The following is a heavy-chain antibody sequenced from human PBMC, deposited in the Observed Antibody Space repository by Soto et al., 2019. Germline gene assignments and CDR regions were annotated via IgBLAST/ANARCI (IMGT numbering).Heavy chain of an antibody. V-gene: IGHV3-23*01. CDR1: GFIFRIYD. CDR2: ISPTGGTT. J-gene: IGHJ4*03. Sequence: GGSLRLSCATSGFIFRIYDMSWVRQAPGKGLEWVSGISPTGGTTYYADSVKGRFTISRDNSGHTLFLTLKSLRVDDTAIYYCAKLATELSTSPRYFDSCGQGAIVTVYS. D-gene: IGHD1-7*01. CDR3: AKLATELSTSPRYFDS.